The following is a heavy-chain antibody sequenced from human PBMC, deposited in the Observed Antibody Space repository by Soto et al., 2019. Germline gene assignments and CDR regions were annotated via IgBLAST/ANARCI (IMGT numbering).Heavy chain of an antibody. Sequence: LRLSCAASGFTFSSYGMHWVRQAPGKGLEWVAVISYNGNDKYHADSVKGRFTVSRDNSKNTLYLQMNSLRPEDTAVYHCAKDGDAAAAGYYFDYWGQGTLVTVSS. V-gene: IGHV3-30*18. CDR2: ISYNGNDK. J-gene: IGHJ4*02. D-gene: IGHD6-13*01. CDR3: AKDGDAAAAGYYFDY. CDR1: GFTFSSYG.